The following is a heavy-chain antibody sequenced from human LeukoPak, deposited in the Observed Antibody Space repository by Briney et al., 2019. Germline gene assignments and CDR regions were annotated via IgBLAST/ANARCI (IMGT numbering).Heavy chain of an antibody. Sequence: PGGSRRLSCAASGFSFGKNSMHWVRQAPGKGLEWVSLICWDESTTYYSDSVKGRFTVSSDSSKNSLHLQMNSLRSEDTALYYCARGPNRWWVVSRNWGMDVWGQGTTVTVSS. D-gene: IGHD2-15*01. CDR1: GFSFGKNS. J-gene: IGHJ6*02. CDR2: ICWDESTT. V-gene: IGHV3-43*01. CDR3: ARGPNRWWVVSRNWGMDV.